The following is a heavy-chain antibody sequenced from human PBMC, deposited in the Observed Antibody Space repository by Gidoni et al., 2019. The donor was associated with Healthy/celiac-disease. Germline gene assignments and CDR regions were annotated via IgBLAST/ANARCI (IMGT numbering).Heavy chain of an antibody. J-gene: IGHJ4*02. CDR2: INHSGST. D-gene: IGHD2-15*01. CDR3: ARVGVTLKPKPGGLDY. V-gene: IGHV4-34*01. CDR1: GGSFSGYY. Sequence: QVQLQQWGAGLLKPSETLSLTCAVYGGSFSGYYWSWIRQPPGKGLEWIGEINHSGSTNYNPSLKSRVTISVDTSKNQFSLKLSSVTAADTAVYYCARVGVTLKPKPGGLDYWGQGTLVTVSS.